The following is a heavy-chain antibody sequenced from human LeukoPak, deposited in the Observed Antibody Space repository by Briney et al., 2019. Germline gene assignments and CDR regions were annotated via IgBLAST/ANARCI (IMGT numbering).Heavy chain of an antibody. CDR3: ARGRITRYGMDV. CDR2: INHSGST. V-gene: IGHV4-34*01. J-gene: IGHJ6*02. D-gene: IGHD3-10*01. Sequence: PSETLSLTCAVYGGSFSGYYWSWIRQPPGKGLEWIGEINHSGSTNYNPSLKSRVTISVDTSKNQFSLKLSSVTAADTAVYYCARGRITRYGMDVWGQGTTVTVSS. CDR1: GGSFSGYY.